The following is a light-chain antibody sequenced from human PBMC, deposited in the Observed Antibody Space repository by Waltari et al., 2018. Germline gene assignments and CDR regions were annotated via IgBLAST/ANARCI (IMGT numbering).Light chain of an antibody. CDR2: EVT. V-gene: IGLV2-23*02. CDR1: SSDVGNYNL. CDR3: CSYAGSTTHVI. J-gene: IGLJ2*01. Sequence: QSALTQPASVSGSPGQSITISCTGPSSDVGNYNLVSWYQQHPGKAPKLMIYEVTKRPSGVSNRFSGSKSGNTASLTISGLQAEDEADYCCCSYAGSTTHVIFGGGTKLTVL.